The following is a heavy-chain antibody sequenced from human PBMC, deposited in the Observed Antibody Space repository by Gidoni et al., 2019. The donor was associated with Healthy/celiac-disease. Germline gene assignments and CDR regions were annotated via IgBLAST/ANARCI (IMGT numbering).Heavy chain of an antibody. CDR2: IYYSGST. J-gene: IGHJ4*02. V-gene: IGHV4-39*07. D-gene: IGHD6-19*01. CDR3: ARVIAVAGTEAYYFDY. Sequence: QLQLQASGPGLVKPSETLSLTCTVSGGSISSSSYYWGWIRQPPGKGLEWIGSIYYSGSTYYNPSLKSRVTISVDTSKNQFSLKLSSVAAADTAVYYCARVIAVAGTEAYYFDYWGQGTLVTVSS. CDR1: GGSISSSSYY.